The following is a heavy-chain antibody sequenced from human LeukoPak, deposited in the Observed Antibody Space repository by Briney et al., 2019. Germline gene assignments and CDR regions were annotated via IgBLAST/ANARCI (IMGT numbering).Heavy chain of an antibody. Sequence: ASVKVSCKASGYTFTSYAMHWVRQAPGQRLEWMGWINAGNGNTKYSQKFQGRVTINRDISASTAYMELSSLRSEDTAVYYCARDRRCSGGSCYYWYFDLWGRGTLVTVSS. J-gene: IGHJ2*01. V-gene: IGHV1-3*01. CDR3: ARDRRCSGGSCYYWYFDL. D-gene: IGHD2-15*01. CDR2: INAGNGNT. CDR1: GYTFTSYA.